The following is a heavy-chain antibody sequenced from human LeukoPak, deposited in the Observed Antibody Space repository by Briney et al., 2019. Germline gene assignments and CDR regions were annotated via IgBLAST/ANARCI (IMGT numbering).Heavy chain of an antibody. D-gene: IGHD6-13*01. CDR1: GYTFTSYY. CDR3: ARDPTGSSWPNWFDP. V-gene: IGHV1-46*01. Sequence: ASVKVSCKASGYTFTSYYIHWVRQAPGQGLEWMGIINPSGGRKSYAQKFQGRVTMTRDTSTSTVYMELSSLRSEDTAVYYCARDPTGSSWPNWFDPWGQGTLVTVSS. J-gene: IGHJ5*02. CDR2: INPSGGRK.